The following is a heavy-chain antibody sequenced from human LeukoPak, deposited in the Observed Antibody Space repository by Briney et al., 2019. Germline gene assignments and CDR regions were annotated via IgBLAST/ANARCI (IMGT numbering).Heavy chain of an antibody. V-gene: IGHV4-59*13. CDR2: IYITGST. J-gene: IGHJ3*01. D-gene: IGHD1-26*01. Sequence: KASETLSLTCTVSGGSISSYYWTWLPQPPGKGLEGIVDIYITGSTNYNPYLKRRVTISVDTSKNQFSLRLSSVAAADTAVYYCARVRIGETSYDASDVWGLGTMVTVSS. CDR3: ARVRIGETSYDASDV. CDR1: GGSISSYY.